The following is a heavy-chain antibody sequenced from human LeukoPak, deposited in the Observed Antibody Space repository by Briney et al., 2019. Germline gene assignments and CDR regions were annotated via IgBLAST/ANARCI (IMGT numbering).Heavy chain of an antibody. CDR1: GFTFSDYS. J-gene: IGHJ4*02. CDR2: IDGSSSYI. V-gene: IGHV3-21*01. CDR3: ARDHSSSS. D-gene: IGHD6-6*01. Sequence: PGGSLRLSCAASGFTFSDYSMNWVRQGPGEGLEWVSSIDGSSSYIYYADSVKGRFAISRDNANNSLYLQMNSLRAEVTAVYYCARDHSSSSCGQGTLVTVSS.